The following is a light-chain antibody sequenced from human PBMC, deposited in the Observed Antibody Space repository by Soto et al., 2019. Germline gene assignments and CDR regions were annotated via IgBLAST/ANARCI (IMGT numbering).Light chain of an antibody. Sequence: EIVLTQSPGTLSLSPGKISTLSCRASQSVSSSYLAWYQQKPGQAPRLLIYGASSRATGIPDRFSGSGSGTDFTLTISRLEPEDFAVYYCQQYGSSPLTFGGGTKVDIK. CDR1: QSVSSSY. CDR2: GAS. J-gene: IGKJ4*01. CDR3: QQYGSSPLT. V-gene: IGKV3-20*01.